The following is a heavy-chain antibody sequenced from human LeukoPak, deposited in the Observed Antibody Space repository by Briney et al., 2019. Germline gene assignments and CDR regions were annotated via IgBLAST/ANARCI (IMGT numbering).Heavy chain of an antibody. Sequence: SETLSLTCSVSSASIISGIYYWGWIRQPPGKGLEWIGEINHSGNTNYNPSLKSRVTISVDTSKNQFSLKLSSVTAADTAVYYCARGDWIDWGQGTLVTVSS. V-gene: IGHV4-39*07. J-gene: IGHJ4*02. CDR3: ARGDWID. CDR2: INHSGNT. D-gene: IGHD1-1*01. CDR1: SASIISGIYY.